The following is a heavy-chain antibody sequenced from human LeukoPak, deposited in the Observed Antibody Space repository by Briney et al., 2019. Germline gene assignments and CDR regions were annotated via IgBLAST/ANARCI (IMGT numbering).Heavy chain of an antibody. V-gene: IGHV4-39*07. CDR2: IYYSGST. CDR1: GGSISSSSYY. CDR3: ARVVQSTDSSGFYLPEYFQH. D-gene: IGHD3-22*01. J-gene: IGHJ1*01. Sequence: PSETLSLTCTVSGGSISSSSYYWGWIRQPPGKGLEWIGSIYYSGSTYYNPSLTSRVTISVDTSKNQFSLKLRSVTAADTAVYYCARVVQSTDSSGFYLPEYFQHWGQGTLVTVSS.